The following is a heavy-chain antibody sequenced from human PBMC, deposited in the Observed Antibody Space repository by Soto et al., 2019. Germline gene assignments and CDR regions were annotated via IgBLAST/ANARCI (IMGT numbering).Heavy chain of an antibody. J-gene: IGHJ2*01. D-gene: IGHD3-22*01. V-gene: IGHV1-69*06. CDR3: ASTKYDSSAYYYWYLGL. CDR2: IIPIFGTA. CDR1: EDTFRNYA. Sequence: QVELVQSGAEVKKPGSSVQVSCQASEDTFRNYAISWVRQAPGQGLEWMGGIIPIFGTAHYAQKFQGRVTIPADTSANTVYLELRSLRSEDTAVYYCASTKYDSSAYYYWYLGLWGRGTLVTVSS.